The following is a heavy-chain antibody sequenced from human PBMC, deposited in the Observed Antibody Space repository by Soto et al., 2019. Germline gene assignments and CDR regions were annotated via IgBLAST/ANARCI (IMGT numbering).Heavy chain of an antibody. D-gene: IGHD6-13*01. J-gene: IGHJ4*02. CDR1: GGSFSGYY. Sequence: SETLSLTCAVYGGSFSGYYWSWIRQPPGKGLEWIGEINHSGSTNYNPSLKSRVTISVDTSKNQFSLKLSSVTAADTAVYYCARLYPHLRGSSWLDYWGQGTMVTSPQ. V-gene: IGHV4-34*01. CDR2: INHSGST. CDR3: ARLYPHLRGSSWLDY.